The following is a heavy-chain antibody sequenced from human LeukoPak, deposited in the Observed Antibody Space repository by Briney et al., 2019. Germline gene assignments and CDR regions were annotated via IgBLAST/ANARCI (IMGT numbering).Heavy chain of an antibody. CDR3: ARDGYSSGWIGAGAFDI. Sequence: ASVKVSYKASGGTFSSYAISWVRQAPGQGLEWMGRIIPILGIANYAQKFQGRVTITADKSTSTAYMELSSLRSEDTAVYYCARDGYSSGWIGAGAFDIWGQGTMVTVSS. V-gene: IGHV1-69*04. CDR1: GGTFSSYA. J-gene: IGHJ3*02. CDR2: IIPILGIA. D-gene: IGHD6-19*01.